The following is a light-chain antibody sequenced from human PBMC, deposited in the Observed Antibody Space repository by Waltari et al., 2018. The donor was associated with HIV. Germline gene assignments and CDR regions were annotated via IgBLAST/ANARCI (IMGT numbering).Light chain of an antibody. Sequence: SYELTQPPSVSVSPGQTARFTCTGDALPKKYAYWYQQKAGQAPVVVMSKDTERPSGIPERFSGASAGTTVTLTISGVQAEDEADYYCQSSDSSGTYVVFGGGTKLTVL. CDR2: KDT. CDR1: ALPKKY. V-gene: IGLV3-25*03. J-gene: IGLJ2*01. CDR3: QSSDSSGTYVV.